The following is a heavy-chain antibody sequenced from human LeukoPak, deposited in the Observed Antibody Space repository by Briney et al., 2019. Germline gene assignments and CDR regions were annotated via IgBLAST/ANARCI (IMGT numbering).Heavy chain of an antibody. J-gene: IGHJ3*02. Sequence: PSETLSLTCAVYGGSFSGYYGSWIRQPPGKGLEWIGEINHSGSTNYNPSLKSRVTISVDTSKNQFSLKLSSVTAADTAVYYCARDPRETYYYDSSGYEGDAFDIWGQETMVTVSS. CDR2: INHSGST. V-gene: IGHV4-34*01. CDR3: ARDPRETYYYDSSGYEGDAFDI. CDR1: GGSFSGYY. D-gene: IGHD3-22*01.